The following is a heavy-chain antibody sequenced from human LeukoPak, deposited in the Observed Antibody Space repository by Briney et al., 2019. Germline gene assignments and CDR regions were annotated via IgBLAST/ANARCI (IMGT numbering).Heavy chain of an antibody. J-gene: IGHJ4*02. CDR2: IYYSGST. V-gene: IGHV4-59*01. CDR3: AREIYYYYGSGSYSDHFDY. D-gene: IGHD3-10*01. Sequence: SETLSLTCTVSGGSISSYYWSSIRQPPGKGLEWIGYIYYSGSTNYNPSLKSRVTISVDTSKNQFSLKLSSVTAADTAVYYCAREIYYYYGSGSYSDHFDYWGQGTLVTVSS. CDR1: GGSISSYY.